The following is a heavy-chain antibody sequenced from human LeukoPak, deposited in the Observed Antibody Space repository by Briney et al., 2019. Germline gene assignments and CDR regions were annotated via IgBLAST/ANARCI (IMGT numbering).Heavy chain of an antibody. D-gene: IGHD4-11*01. Sequence: GGSLRLSCAASGFTVSSNYMSWVRQAPGKGLEWVSVIYSGGSTYYADSVKGRFTISRDNSKNTLYLQMNSLRAEDTAVYYCARVGATTDYYYYMDVWGKGTTVTVSS. V-gene: IGHV3-53*01. J-gene: IGHJ6*03. CDR1: GFTVSSNY. CDR2: IYSGGST. CDR3: ARVGATTDYYYYMDV.